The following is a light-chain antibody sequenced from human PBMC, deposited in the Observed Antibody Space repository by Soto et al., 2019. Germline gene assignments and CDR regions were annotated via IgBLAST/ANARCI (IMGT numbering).Light chain of an antibody. J-gene: IGKJ1*01. Sequence: DIQLTQSPSFLSASVGDRVTITCRASQGISSYLGWYQQKPGKAPNLLIYAASTLQSGVPSRFSGGGSGTEFTLTISSLQPDDFATYYCQQYNSYSRTFGQGTKVDIK. CDR3: QQYNSYSRT. CDR1: QGISSY. CDR2: AAS. V-gene: IGKV1-9*01.